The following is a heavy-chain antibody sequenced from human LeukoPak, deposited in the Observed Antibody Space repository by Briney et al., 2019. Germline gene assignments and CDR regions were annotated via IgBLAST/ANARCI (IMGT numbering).Heavy chain of an antibody. D-gene: IGHD6-19*01. V-gene: IGHV3-30*02. J-gene: IGHJ3*02. CDR1: GFTFSDYY. CDR3: ARDKRVAVAGPDAFDI. CDR2: IRYDGSNK. Sequence: PGGSLRLSCAASGFTFSDYYMSWVRQAPGKGLEWVAFIRYDGSNKYYADSVKGRFTISRDNSKNTLYLQMNSLRAEDTAVYYCARDKRVAVAGPDAFDIWGQGTMVTVSS.